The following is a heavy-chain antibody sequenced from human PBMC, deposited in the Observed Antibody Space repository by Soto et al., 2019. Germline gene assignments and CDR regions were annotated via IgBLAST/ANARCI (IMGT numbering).Heavy chain of an antibody. Sequence: GESLKISCKGSGYSFTSYWIGWVRQMPGKGLEWMGIIYPGDSDTRYSPSFQGQVTISADKSISTAYLRWSSLKASDTAMYYCARASYDYIWGSYPSYYYYYMDVWGKGTTVTVSS. V-gene: IGHV5-51*01. J-gene: IGHJ6*03. D-gene: IGHD3-16*02. CDR3: ARASYDYIWGSYPSYYYYYMDV. CDR2: IYPGDSDT. CDR1: GYSFTSYW.